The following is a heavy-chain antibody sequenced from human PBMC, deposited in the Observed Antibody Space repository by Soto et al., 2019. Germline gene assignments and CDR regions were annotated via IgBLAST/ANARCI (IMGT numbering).Heavy chain of an antibody. CDR3: ARRSRYSFDY. Sequence: QVQLVQSGAEVKKPGSSVKVSCKASGGTFSSYTISWVRQAPGQGLEWMGRIIPILGIANYAQKFQGRVTITADKSPCPAYMELSGLSSEDTAVYYCARRSRYSFDYWGQGTLVTVSS. CDR2: IIPILGIA. V-gene: IGHV1-69*02. CDR1: GGTFSSYT. J-gene: IGHJ4*02.